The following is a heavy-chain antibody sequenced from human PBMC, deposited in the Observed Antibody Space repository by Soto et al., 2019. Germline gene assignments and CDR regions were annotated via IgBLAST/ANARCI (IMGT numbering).Heavy chain of an antibody. Sequence: GGSLRLSCAASGFTFSSYAMHWVRQAPGKGLEWVAVISYDGSNKYYADSVKGRFTISRDNSKNTLYLQMNSLRAEDTAVYYCAREMIGSGSYLPAGGFYYYYGMDVWGQGTTVTVSS. CDR3: AREMIGSGSYLPAGGFYYYYGMDV. J-gene: IGHJ6*02. D-gene: IGHD3-10*01. V-gene: IGHV3-30-3*01. CDR1: GFTFSSYA. CDR2: ISYDGSNK.